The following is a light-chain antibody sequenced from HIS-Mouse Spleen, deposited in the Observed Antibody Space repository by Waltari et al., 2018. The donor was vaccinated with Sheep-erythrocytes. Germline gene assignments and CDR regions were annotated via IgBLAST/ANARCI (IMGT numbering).Light chain of an antibody. V-gene: IGLV2-23*01. CDR1: SSDVGGYHL. J-gene: IGLJ1*01. Sequence: QSALTQPASVSGSPGQSITIPCPGTSSDVGGYHLVSWYQQHPGKAPKLMIYEGSKRPSGVSNRFSGSKSGNTASLTISGLQAEDEADYYCCSYAGSSTYVFGTGTKVTVL. CDR2: EGS. CDR3: CSYAGSSTYV.